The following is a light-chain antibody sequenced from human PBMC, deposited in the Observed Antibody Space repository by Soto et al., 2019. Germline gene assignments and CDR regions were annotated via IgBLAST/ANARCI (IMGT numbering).Light chain of an antibody. Sequence: DIQMTQSPSSLSASVGDRVTITCQASQDMSKYLNWYQQKPGKAPKLLIYDASNLETGVPSRFSGSGSGTDFTLTISSLQPEDIATYARHQYDNLLRYTLGQGTNLEIK. CDR1: QDMSKY. CDR3: HQYDNLLRYT. J-gene: IGKJ2*01. CDR2: DAS. V-gene: IGKV1-33*01.